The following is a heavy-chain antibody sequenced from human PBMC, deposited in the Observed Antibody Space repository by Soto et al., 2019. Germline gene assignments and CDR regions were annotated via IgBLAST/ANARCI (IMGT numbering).Heavy chain of an antibody. CDR3: ASSGYSGYDIAPLYYYYGMDV. D-gene: IGHD5-12*01. J-gene: IGHJ6*02. CDR1: EGTFSSYA. Sequence: QVQLVQSGAEVKKPGSSVKVSCKASEGTFSSYAISWVRQAPGQGLEWMGGIIPIFGTANYAQKFQGRVTITADESTSTAYMELSSLRSEDTAVYYCASSGYSGYDIAPLYYYYGMDVWGQGTTVTVSS. CDR2: IIPIFGTA. V-gene: IGHV1-69*01.